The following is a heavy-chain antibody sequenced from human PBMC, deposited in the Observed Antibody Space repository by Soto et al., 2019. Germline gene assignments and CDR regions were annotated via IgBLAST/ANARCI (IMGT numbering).Heavy chain of an antibody. Sequence: ASVKVSCKASGYTFSGYYMQWVRQAPGQGLEWMGCINPNSGGTNYAQKFQGWVTMTRDPSIRTAYMELSRLSSDDTAVYYCARAGYLFTGTKREYGSSWYNGMDGWGQGTTVTLSS. CDR2: INPNSGGT. D-gene: IGHD6-13*01. CDR3: ARAGYLFTGTKREYGSSWYNGMDG. V-gene: IGHV1-2*04. J-gene: IGHJ6*02. CDR1: GYTFSGYY.